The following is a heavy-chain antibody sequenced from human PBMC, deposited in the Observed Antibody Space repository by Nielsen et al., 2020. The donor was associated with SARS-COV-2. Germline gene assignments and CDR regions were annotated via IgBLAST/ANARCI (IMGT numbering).Heavy chain of an antibody. V-gene: IGHV3-30*18. CDR2: ISYDGVNR. Sequence: GESLKISCAASGFSFRAFAMHWVRQAPGKGLEWVAVISYDGVNRYYADSVKGRFTMSRDNSKSTLSLQMDSLRVEDTAVYYCAKDLSDGVTGTCYQEPSNNMDVWGQGTAVFVSS. CDR3: AKDLSDGVTGTCYQEPSNNMDV. J-gene: IGHJ6*02. CDR1: GFSFRAFA. D-gene: IGHD1-14*01.